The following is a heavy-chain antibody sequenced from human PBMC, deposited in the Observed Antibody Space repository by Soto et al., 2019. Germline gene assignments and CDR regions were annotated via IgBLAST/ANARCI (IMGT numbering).Heavy chain of an antibody. CDR1: GVTVSPKY. V-gene: IGHV3-66*01. Sequence: EVQLGESGGGLVQPGGSLRLSCAASGVTVSPKYMSWVRQAPGKGLEWVSVSYSGGSTFYADSVRGRFTIYRDNSKNTVNLQMNSLRAEDTAVYYWARDPWAADYWGQGTLVTVSS. CDR2: SYSGGST. D-gene: IGHD1-26*01. J-gene: IGHJ4*02. CDR3: ARDPWAADY.